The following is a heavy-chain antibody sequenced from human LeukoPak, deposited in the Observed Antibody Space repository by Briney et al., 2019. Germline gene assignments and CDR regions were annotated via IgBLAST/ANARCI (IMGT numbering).Heavy chain of an antibody. V-gene: IGHV3-20*04. Sequence: PGGSLRLSCAASGFTFDDYGMSWVRQAPGKGLEWVSGTNWNGGSTGYADSVKGRFTISRDNAKNSLYLQMNRLRAEHTALYYCARDEVGATTREVWFDYWGQGTLVTVSS. CDR1: GFTFDDYG. CDR2: TNWNGGST. CDR3: ARDEVGATTREVWFDY. D-gene: IGHD1-26*01. J-gene: IGHJ4*02.